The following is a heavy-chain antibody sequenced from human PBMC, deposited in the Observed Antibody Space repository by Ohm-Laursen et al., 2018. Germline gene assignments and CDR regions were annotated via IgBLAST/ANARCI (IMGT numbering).Heavy chain of an antibody. V-gene: IGHV3-53*01. Sequence: SLRLSCAAFGFTVSSNYMSWVRQAPGKGLEWVSVIHSGGSTYYADSVKGRFTISRDNSRNTLYLQMNSLRAEDTAVYYCARDNPNYYDSSGYLDYWGQGTLVTVSS. D-gene: IGHD3-22*01. CDR1: GFTVSSNY. CDR2: IHSGGST. CDR3: ARDNPNYYDSSGYLDY. J-gene: IGHJ4*02.